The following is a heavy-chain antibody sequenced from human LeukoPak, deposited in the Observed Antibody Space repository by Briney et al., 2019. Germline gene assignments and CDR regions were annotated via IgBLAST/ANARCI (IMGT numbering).Heavy chain of an antibody. Sequence: PGGSLRLSCAASGFTFTDYAMTWVRQAPGKGLEWVSSISASGVMTYYADSVKGRFTISRDNSKNTLYLQTNSLRAEDTAVYYCAKEYSGSFSPFPSYFDYWGQGTLVTVSS. CDR1: GFTFTDYA. CDR2: ISASGVMT. D-gene: IGHD1-26*01. CDR3: AKEYSGSFSPFPSYFDY. V-gene: IGHV3-23*01. J-gene: IGHJ4*02.